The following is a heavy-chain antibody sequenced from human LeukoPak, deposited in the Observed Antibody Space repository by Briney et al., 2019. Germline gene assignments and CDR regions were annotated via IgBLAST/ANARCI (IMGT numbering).Heavy chain of an antibody. D-gene: IGHD3-22*01. Sequence: PGGSLRLSCAASGFTVSSNYVSWVRQAPGKGLEWVSVIYSGGSTYYADSVKGRFTISRDNAKNSLYLQMNSLRAEDTAVYYCARVQHGDYYDSSGYYYDYWGQGTLVTVSS. CDR1: GFTVSSNY. J-gene: IGHJ4*02. V-gene: IGHV3-53*01. CDR2: IYSGGST. CDR3: ARVQHGDYYDSSGYYYDY.